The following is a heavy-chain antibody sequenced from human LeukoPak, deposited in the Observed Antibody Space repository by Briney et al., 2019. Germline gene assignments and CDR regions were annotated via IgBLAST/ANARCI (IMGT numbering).Heavy chain of an antibody. CDR1: GFTFGSYG. CDR3: ARVLVVLVPAAMDY. D-gene: IGHD2-2*01. Sequence: GGSLRLSCAASGFTFGSYGMSWVRQAPGKGLEWVSYISSSAGTKNYADSVRGRFTISRDNAKNSLYLQMNSLRAEDTAVYYCARVLVVLVPAAMDYWGQGTLVTVSS. CDR2: ISSSAGTK. J-gene: IGHJ4*02. V-gene: IGHV3-48*04.